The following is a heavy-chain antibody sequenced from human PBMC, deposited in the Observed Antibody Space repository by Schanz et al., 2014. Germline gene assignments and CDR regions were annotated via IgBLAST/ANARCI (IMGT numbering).Heavy chain of an antibody. CDR3: ARGSPENMIRGELDY. CDR1: GYTFTNFF. CDR2: INPIGGST. J-gene: IGHJ4*02. V-gene: IGHV1-46*03. D-gene: IGHD3-10*01. Sequence: QVHLVQSGAEVHKPGASLKISCKASGYTFTNFFLHWVRQAPGQGLEWMGIINPIGGSTTYAQKFRGAVTLTTDTSTDTAYLELTSLRSEDTAVYYCARGSPENMIRGELDYCGQGTLVTVSS.